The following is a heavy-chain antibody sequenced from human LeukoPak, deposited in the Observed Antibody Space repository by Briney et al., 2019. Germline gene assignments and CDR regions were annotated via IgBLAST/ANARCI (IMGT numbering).Heavy chain of an antibody. V-gene: IGHV3-23*01. CDR3: AKEKDGPSPFAD. CDR2: ISRSGGTT. D-gene: IGHD2-15*01. Sequence: GGSLRLSCAASGITFKSKAMSWVRQAPGKGLEWVSYISRSGGTTNYADSVKGRFTFSRTNPENTFYLEMNSLRAHDTAVYDCAKEKDGPSPFADWGQGTLVTVSS. J-gene: IGHJ4*02. CDR1: GITFKSKA.